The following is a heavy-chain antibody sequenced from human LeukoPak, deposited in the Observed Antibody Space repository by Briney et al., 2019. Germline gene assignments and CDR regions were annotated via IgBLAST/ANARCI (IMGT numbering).Heavy chain of an antibody. CDR1: GFTFSSYG. D-gene: IGHD3-10*02. V-gene: IGHV3-30*18. CDR2: ISYDGSNK. J-gene: IGHJ6*04. Sequence: GGSLRLSCAASGFTFSSYGMHWVRQAPGKGLEWVAVISYDGSNKYYADSVKGRFTISRDNSKNSLYLQMNSLRAEDTAVYYCAELGITMIGGVWGKGTTVTISS. CDR3: AELGITMIGGV.